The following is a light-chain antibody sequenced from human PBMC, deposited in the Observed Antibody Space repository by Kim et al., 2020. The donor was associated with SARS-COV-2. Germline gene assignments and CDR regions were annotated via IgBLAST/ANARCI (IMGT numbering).Light chain of an antibody. CDR3: QTWGTGIDLV. J-gene: IGLJ2*01. V-gene: IGLV4-69*01. Sequence: QLVLTQSPSASASLGASVKLTCTLSSGHSSYAIAWHQQQPEKSPRYLMKLNSDGSHSKGDGIPDRFSGSSSGAERYLTISSLQSEDEADYYCQTWGTGIDLVFGGGTKLTVL. CDR2: LNSDGSH. CDR1: SGHSSYA.